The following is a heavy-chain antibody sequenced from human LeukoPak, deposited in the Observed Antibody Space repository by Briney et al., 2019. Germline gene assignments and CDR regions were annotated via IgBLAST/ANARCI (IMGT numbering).Heavy chain of an antibody. CDR1: GGSIRSSYYY. V-gene: IGHV4-39*01. J-gene: IGHJ4*02. CDR2: IYYSGST. Sequence: TSETLSLTCTVSGGSIRSSYYYWGWIRQPPGKGLEWIGSIYYSGSTYYNPSLKSRVTISVDTSKNQFSLNLSSVTAADTAVYYCARRGLIDYWGQGTLVTVSS. D-gene: IGHD3/OR15-3a*01. CDR3: ARRGLIDY.